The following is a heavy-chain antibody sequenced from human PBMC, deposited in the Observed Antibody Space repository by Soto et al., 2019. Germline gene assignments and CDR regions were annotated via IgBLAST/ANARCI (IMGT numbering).Heavy chain of an antibody. CDR3: AGRGYSYGYYYYHGMDV. V-gene: IGHV6-1*01. D-gene: IGHD5-18*01. CDR2: TYYRSKWYN. CDR1: GGKVSSNRGA. Sequence: PALSSTDAISGGKVSSNRGAWNWIKQSPSRGLEWLGRTYYRSKWYNDYAVSVKSRITINPDTSTNQSSLQLNSVTPEDTAVYYCAGRGYSYGYYYYHGMDVWGQGTTVTVSS. J-gene: IGHJ6*02.